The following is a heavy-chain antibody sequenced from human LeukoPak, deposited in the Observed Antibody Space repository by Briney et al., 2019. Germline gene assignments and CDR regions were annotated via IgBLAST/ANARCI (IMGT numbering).Heavy chain of an antibody. CDR3: AGQSSGYYLGWFDP. CDR2: IYYSGST. CDR1: GGSISSYY. D-gene: IGHD3-22*01. J-gene: IGHJ5*02. Sequence: SETLSLTCTVSGGSISSYYWSWIRQPPGKGLEWIGYIYYSGSTNYNPSLKSRVTISVDTSKNQFSLKLSSVTAADTAVYYCAGQSSGYYLGWFDPWGQGTLVTVSS. V-gene: IGHV4-59*01.